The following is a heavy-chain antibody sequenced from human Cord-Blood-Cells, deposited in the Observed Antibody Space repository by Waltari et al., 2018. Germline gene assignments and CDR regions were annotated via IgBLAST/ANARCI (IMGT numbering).Heavy chain of an antibody. CDR2: INHSGST. CDR3: ARGVRITIFGVVINHYYYYGMDV. Sequence: QVQLQQWGAGLLKPSETLSLTCAVYGGSFSGYYWSWIRQPPGKGLAWIGEINHSGSTNYNPSLKSRVTISVDTSKNQFSLKLSSVTAADTAVYYCARGVRITIFGVVINHYYYYGMDVWGQGTTVTVSS. CDR1: GGSFSGYY. V-gene: IGHV4-34*01. J-gene: IGHJ6*02. D-gene: IGHD3-3*01.